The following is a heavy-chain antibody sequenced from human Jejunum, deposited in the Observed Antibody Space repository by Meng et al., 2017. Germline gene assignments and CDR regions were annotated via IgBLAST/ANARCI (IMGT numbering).Heavy chain of an antibody. J-gene: IGHJ3*02. CDR3: ARDRIAAAGTNLDI. D-gene: IGHD6-13*01. Sequence: SETLSLTCTVSGASIRSYYWSWIRQTPGKGLEWIAYIHTSGTTNYNPSLKSRVTISVDTSTNQFSLKLTSVTAADTAVYYCARDRIAAAGTNLDIWGQGAMVT. CDR1: GASIRSYY. CDR2: IHTSGTT. V-gene: IGHV4-59*01.